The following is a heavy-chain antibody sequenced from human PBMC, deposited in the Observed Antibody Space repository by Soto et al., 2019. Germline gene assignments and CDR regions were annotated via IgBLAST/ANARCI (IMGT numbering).Heavy chain of an antibody. Sequence: ASVKVSCKASGYVFTNYAVHWVRQAPGQSVEWMGWINTGNGYTKYAQTFQGRVTITTDTSASTAYMELTSLTFEDTALYYCVRDPLGALSGYFDFWGQGTLVTSPQ. CDR1: GYVFTNYA. CDR2: INTGNGYT. V-gene: IGHV1-3*04. CDR3: VRDPLGALSGYFDF. J-gene: IGHJ4*02. D-gene: IGHD3-16*02.